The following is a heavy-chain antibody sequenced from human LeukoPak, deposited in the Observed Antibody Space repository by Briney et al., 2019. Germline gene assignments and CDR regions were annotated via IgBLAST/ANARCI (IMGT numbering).Heavy chain of an antibody. CDR2: IIPIFGTA. CDR1: GGTFSSYA. Sequence: ASVKVSCKASGGTFSSYAISWVRQAPGQGLEGMGGIIPIFGTANYAQKFQGRVTITADKSTSTAYMELSSLRSEDTAVYYCASPLRGIAARAFDAFDIWGQGTMVTVSS. J-gene: IGHJ3*02. V-gene: IGHV1-69*06. D-gene: IGHD6-6*01. CDR3: ASPLRGIAARAFDAFDI.